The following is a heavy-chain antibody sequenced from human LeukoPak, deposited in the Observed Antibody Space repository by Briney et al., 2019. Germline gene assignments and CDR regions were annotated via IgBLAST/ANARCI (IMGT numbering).Heavy chain of an antibody. CDR1: GGSFSGYY. J-gene: IGHJ4*02. Sequence: SATLSLTCAVYGGSFSGYYWSWIRQPAGKGLEWIGRIYTTGSTNYNPSLKSRVAISVDTSKNQFSLKLSSVIAADTAVYYCARATYDYGGSALFDYWGQGTLVTVSS. CDR2: IYTTGST. V-gene: IGHV4-59*10. CDR3: ARATYDYGGSALFDY. D-gene: IGHD4-23*01.